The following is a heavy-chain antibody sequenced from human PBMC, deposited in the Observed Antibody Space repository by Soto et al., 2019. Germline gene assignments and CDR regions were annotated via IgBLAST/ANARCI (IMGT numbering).Heavy chain of an antibody. D-gene: IGHD6-13*01. Sequence: SETLSLTCNVSGGSISSSRSYWAWFRQPPGKELEWIANIFYAGNTYYNPSLKSRVTVSVDTSKNQFSLKLDSVTAADTAVYYCARQAAAPGIDLWFDFWGQGTLVTVSS. CDR2: IFYAGNT. J-gene: IGHJ5*01. V-gene: IGHV4-39*01. CDR3: ARQAAAPGIDLWFDF. CDR1: GGSISSSRSY.